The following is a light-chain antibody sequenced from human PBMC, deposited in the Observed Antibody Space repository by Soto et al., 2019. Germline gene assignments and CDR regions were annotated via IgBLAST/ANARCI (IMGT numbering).Light chain of an antibody. V-gene: IGLV2-14*03. CDR3: AAWDDSLNGLYV. CDR1: SSDVGGYNY. J-gene: IGLJ1*01. Sequence: QSVLTQPASVSGSPGQSITISCTGTSSDVGGYNYVSWYQQHPGKAPKLMIYDVSNRPSGVSNRFSGSKSGTSASLAISGLQSEDEADYYCAAWDDSLNGLYVFGTGTKVTVL. CDR2: DVS.